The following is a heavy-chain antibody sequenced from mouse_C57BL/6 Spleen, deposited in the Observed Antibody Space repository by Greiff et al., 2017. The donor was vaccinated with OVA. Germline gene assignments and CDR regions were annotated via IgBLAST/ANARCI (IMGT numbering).Heavy chain of an antibody. J-gene: IGHJ1*03. CDR2: IDPSDSYT. D-gene: IGHD2-1*01. Sequence: QVQLQQPGAELVMPGASVKLSCKASGYTFTSYWMHWVKQRPGQGLEWIGEIDPSDSYTNYNQKFKGKSTLTVDKSSSTAYMQLSSLTSEDSAVYYCARRRVTGYFDVWGTGTTVTVSS. CDR3: ARRRVTGYFDV. CDR1: GYTFTSYW. V-gene: IGHV1-69*01.